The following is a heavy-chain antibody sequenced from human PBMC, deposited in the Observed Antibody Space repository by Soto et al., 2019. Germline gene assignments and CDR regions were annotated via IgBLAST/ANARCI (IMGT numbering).Heavy chain of an antibody. V-gene: IGHV4-59*08. CDR1: GGSITNYY. CDR2: IYYSGST. D-gene: IGHD3-10*01. CDR3: ASSEGRY. J-gene: IGHJ4*02. Sequence: PSETLSLTCTVSGGSITNYYWSWIRQPPGKGLEWIGYIYYSGSTNYNPSLKSRVTISVDTSKNQFSLKLSSVTAADTAVYYCASSEGRYWGQGTLVTVSS.